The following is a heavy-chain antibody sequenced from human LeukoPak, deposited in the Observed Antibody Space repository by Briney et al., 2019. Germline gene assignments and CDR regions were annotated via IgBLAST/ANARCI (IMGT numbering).Heavy chain of an antibody. CDR1: GFTVSSNY. J-gene: IGHJ4*02. V-gene: IGHV3-53*01. D-gene: IGHD3-10*01. CDR2: IYSGGST. Sequence: SGGSLSLSCAASGFTVSSNYMSWVRQAPGKGLEWVSVIYSGGSTYYADSVKGRFTVSRDNSKNTLYLQMNSLRAEDTAVYYCAKGQREWFGELSGDYWGQGTLVTVSS. CDR3: AKGQREWFGELSGDY.